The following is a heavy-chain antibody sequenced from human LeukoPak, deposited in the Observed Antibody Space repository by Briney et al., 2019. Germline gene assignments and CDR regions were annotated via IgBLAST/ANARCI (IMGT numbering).Heavy chain of an antibody. J-gene: IGHJ4*02. CDR3: ARAAAVAARLDY. CDR1: GYTFDTYV. D-gene: IGHD6-19*01. CDR2: ISGYNGDT. Sequence: ASVKVSCKASGYTFDTYVISWVRQAPGQGLGWMGGISGYNGDTNYAQKFQGRVTMTTDTSTSTAYMEVRSLRSDDTAFYYCARAAAVAARLDYWGRGTLVTVSS. V-gene: IGHV1-18*01.